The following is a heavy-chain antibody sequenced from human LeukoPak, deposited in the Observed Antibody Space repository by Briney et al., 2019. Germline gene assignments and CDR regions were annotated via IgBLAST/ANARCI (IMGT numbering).Heavy chain of an antibody. J-gene: IGHJ3*02. Sequence: GGSLRLSCAASRFSFSSYSMNWVRQAPGKGLEWVSSISSSSSYIYYADSVKGRFTISRDNAKNSLYLQMNSLRAEDTAVYYCARDSLTWDYGDYSSFDIWGQGTMVTVSS. V-gene: IGHV3-21*01. CDR2: ISSSSSYI. CDR1: RFSFSSYS. D-gene: IGHD4-17*01. CDR3: ARDSLTWDYGDYSSFDI.